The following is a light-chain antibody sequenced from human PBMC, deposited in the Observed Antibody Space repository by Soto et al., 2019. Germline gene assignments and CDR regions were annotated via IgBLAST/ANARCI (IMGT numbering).Light chain of an antibody. Sequence: QSALTQPASVSGSPGQSITISCTGTSNDVGGYNYVSWYQQHPGKAPKLMIYEVSNRPSGVSNRFSGSKSDNTASLTISGLQADDEADYYCSSYTGSNTLLFGGGTKLTVL. CDR1: SNDVGGYNY. J-gene: IGLJ2*01. CDR3: SSYTGSNTLL. V-gene: IGLV2-14*01. CDR2: EVS.